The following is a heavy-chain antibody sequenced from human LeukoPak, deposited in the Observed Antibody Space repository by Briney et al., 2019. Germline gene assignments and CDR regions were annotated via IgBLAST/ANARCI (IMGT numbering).Heavy chain of an antibody. D-gene: IGHD6-25*01. CDR2: ISGSGGST. CDR3: AKETSGHNWFDP. V-gene: IGHV3-23*01. J-gene: IGHJ5*02. CDR1: GFTFSSYA. Sequence: GGSLRLSCAASGFTFSSYAMSWVCQAPGKGLEWVSAISGSGGSTYYADSVKGRFTISRDNSKNTLYLQMSSLRAEDTAVYYCAKETSGHNWFDPWGQGTLVTVSS.